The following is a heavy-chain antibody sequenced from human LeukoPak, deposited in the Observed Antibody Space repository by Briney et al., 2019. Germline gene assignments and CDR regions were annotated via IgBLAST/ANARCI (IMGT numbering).Heavy chain of an antibody. J-gene: IGHJ6*02. CDR2: IYYSGST. CDR3: ARHRSFGEFYGMDV. V-gene: IGHV4-59*08. D-gene: IGHD3-10*01. CDR1: GGSISSYY. Sequence: PSETLSLTCTVSGGSISSYYWSWIRQPPGKGLEWIGYIYYSGSTDYNPSLKSRVTISVDASKNQFSLKLSSVTAADTAVYYCARHRSFGEFYGMDVWGQGTTVTVSS.